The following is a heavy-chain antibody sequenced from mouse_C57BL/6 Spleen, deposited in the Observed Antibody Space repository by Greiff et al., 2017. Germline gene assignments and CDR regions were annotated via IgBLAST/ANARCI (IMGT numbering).Heavy chain of an antibody. V-gene: IGHV1-59*01. D-gene: IGHD1-1*01. CDR1: GYTFTSYW. J-gene: IGHJ3*01. Sequence: QVQLQQSGAELVRPGTSVKLSCKASGYTFTSYWMHWVKQRPGQGLEWIGVIDPSDSYTNYNQKFKGKATLTVDTSSSTAYMQLSSLTSEDSAVXDCARGATTPRWFAYWGQGTLVTVSA. CDR3: ARGATTPRWFAY. CDR2: IDPSDSYT.